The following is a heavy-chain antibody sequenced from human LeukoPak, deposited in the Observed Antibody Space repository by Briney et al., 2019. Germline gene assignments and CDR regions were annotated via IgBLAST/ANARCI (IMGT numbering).Heavy chain of an antibody. CDR2: INPSGGT. Sequence: SETLSLTCAVYGGPFSGYYWSWIRQPPGKGLEWIGEINPSGGTNYNPSLKSRVTISVDTSKNQFSLKLSSVTAADTALYYCARGGGAYYMDVWGKGTTVIVSS. D-gene: IGHD2-21*01. V-gene: IGHV4-34*01. CDR3: ARGGGAYYMDV. J-gene: IGHJ6*03. CDR1: GGPFSGYY.